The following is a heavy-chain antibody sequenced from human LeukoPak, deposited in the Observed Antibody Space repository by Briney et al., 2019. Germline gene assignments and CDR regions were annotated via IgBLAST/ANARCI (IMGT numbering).Heavy chain of an antibody. J-gene: IGHJ3*02. CDR1: GFTFSSYA. CDR2: ISGSGGIT. D-gene: IGHD3-22*01. V-gene: IGHV3-23*01. CDR3: ARVVVPTRVDAFDI. Sequence: PGGSLRLSCAATGFTFSSYAMSWVRQAPGKGLEWVSAISGSGGITYYADSVKGRFTISRDNSKNTLYLQMNSLRAEDTAVYYCARVVVPTRVDAFDIWGQGTMVTVSS.